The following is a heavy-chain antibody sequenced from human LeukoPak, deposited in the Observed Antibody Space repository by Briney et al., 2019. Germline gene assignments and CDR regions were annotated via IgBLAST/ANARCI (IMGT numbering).Heavy chain of an antibody. V-gene: IGHV4-59*12. CDR2: IYYSGST. J-gene: IGHJ4*02. D-gene: IGHD3-3*01. CDR3: AREGHYDFWSGYHPDY. Sequence: PSETLSLTCTVSGGSISSYYWSWIRQPPGKGLEWIGYIYYSGSTNYNPSLKSRVTISVDTSKNQFSLKLSSVTAADTAVYYCAREGHYDFWSGYHPDYWGQGTLVTVSS. CDR1: GGSISSYY.